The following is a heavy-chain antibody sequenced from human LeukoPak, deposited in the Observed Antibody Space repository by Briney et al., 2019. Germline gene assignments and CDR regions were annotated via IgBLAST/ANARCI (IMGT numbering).Heavy chain of an antibody. CDR3: AKDSLLGDYFDY. D-gene: IGHD3-16*02. CDR2: ISYDGSNK. V-gene: IGHV3-30*18. J-gene: IGHJ4*02. CDR1: GFTFSNYG. Sequence: GGSLRLSCAASGFTFSNYGMHWVRQAPGKGLEWVAVISYDGSNKYYEDSVKGRFTISRDNSKNTLYLQMNSLRAEDTAVYYCAKDSLLGDYFDYWGQGTLVTVSS.